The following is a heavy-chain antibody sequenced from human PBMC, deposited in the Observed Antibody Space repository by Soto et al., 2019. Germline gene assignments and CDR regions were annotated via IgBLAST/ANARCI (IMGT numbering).Heavy chain of an antibody. D-gene: IGHD1-26*01. CDR1: GFTFSDHY. V-gene: IGHV3-11*05. CDR3: ARNMGRRTQGYYNGMDV. J-gene: IGHJ6*02. Sequence: QVQLVESGGGLVKPGGSLRLSCAVSGFTFSDHYMSWIRQAPGKGLEWISYISSGSSYTNYADSVKGRFTISRDNADNSRYLQMSSLGADDTAVYYCARNMGRRTQGYYNGMDVWGQGTTVTVSS. CDR2: ISSGSSYT.